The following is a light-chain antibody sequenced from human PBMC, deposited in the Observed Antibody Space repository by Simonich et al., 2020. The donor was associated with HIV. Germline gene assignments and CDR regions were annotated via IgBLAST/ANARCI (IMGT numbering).Light chain of an antibody. CDR2: DIS. J-gene: IGLJ2*01. CDR1: SSDVVGDNY. Sequence: QSALTQPASVSGSPGQSIPISCTGTSSDVVGDNYVSWYHKHPGKAPKLMIYDISKRPSWVSNRFSGSKSGNTASLTISGLQAEDEADYYCSSYTSSSRFGGGTKLTVL. CDR3: SSYTSSSR. V-gene: IGLV2-14*01.